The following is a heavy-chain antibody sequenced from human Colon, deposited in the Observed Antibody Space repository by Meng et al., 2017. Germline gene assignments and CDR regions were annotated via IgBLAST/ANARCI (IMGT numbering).Heavy chain of an antibody. CDR2: ISYDGRLK. Sequence: QVHVVESGGGVCQPGKSLRLSCAASEFTFDSHPMHWVRQAPGKGLEWVALISYDGRLKEYGDSVKGRFTIARDNANNTVYLQMNSLRAEDTAVYHCARDSGITFDHWGQGALVTVSS. CDR1: EFTFDSHP. V-gene: IGHV3-30*01. CDR3: ARDSGITFDH. J-gene: IGHJ4*02. D-gene: IGHD1-14*01.